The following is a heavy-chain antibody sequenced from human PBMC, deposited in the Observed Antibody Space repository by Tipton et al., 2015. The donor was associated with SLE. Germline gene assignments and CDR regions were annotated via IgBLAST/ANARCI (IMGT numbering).Heavy chain of an antibody. D-gene: IGHD3-16*02. CDR1: SCSIRGSTYY. V-gene: IGHV4-39*07. CDR3: ARLAKSGGVIVQLVIDY. Sequence: TLSLTCTVSSCSIRGSTYYWGWIRQPPGKGLEWIGTIYSSMSMYYNPSLKSRVTMSVDMSKNKFSLKLSSVTAADTAVYYCARLAKSGGVIVQLVIDYWGQGTLVTVSS. CDR2: IYSSMSM. J-gene: IGHJ4*02.